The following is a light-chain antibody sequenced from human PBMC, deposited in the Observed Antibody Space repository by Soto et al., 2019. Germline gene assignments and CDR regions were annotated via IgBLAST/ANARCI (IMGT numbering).Light chain of an antibody. CDR1: QSVSSSY. CDR2: GAS. CDR3: HQYGSSPGT. Sequence: EIVLTQSPGTLSLSPGERATLSCRASQSVSSSYLAWYQQKPGQAPRLLIYGASSRATGIPDRFSGSGSGPDFTLPISRLEPADFAVYYCHQYGSSPGTFGQGTKVEIK. J-gene: IGKJ1*01. V-gene: IGKV3-20*01.